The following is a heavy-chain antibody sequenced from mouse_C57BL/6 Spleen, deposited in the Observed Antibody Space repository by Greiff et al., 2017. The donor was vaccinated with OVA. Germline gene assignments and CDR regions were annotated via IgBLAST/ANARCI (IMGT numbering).Heavy chain of an antibody. CDR3: ARTGSNYGRAMDY. V-gene: IGHV5-17*01. Sequence: EVKVEESGGGLVKPGGSLKLSCAASGFTFSDYGMHWVRQAPEKGLEWVAYISSGSSTIYYADTVKGRFTISRDNAKNTLFLQMTSLRSEDTAMYYCARTGSNYGRAMDYWGQGTSVTVSS. CDR2: ISSGSSTI. CDR1: GFTFSDYG. D-gene: IGHD2-5*01. J-gene: IGHJ4*01.